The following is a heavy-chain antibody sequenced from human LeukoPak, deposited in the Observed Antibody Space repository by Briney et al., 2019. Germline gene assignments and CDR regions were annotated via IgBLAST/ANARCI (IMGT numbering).Heavy chain of an antibody. J-gene: IGHJ4*02. CDR3: AGAFLLWFGGGGDY. D-gene: IGHD3-10*01. CDR1: GFTFSSYW. CDR2: IKQDGSEK. Sequence: PGGSLRLSRAASGFTFSSYWMSWVRQAPGKGREGVANIKQDGSEKYYVDSVKGRFTISRDNAKNSLYLQMNSLRAEDTAVYFCAGAFLLWFGGGGDYWGQGTLVTVSS. V-gene: IGHV3-7*04.